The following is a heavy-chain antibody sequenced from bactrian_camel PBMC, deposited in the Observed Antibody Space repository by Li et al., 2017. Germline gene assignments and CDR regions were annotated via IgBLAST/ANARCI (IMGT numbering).Heavy chain of an antibody. D-gene: IGHD2*01. CDR3: ATGLGPYCSGVYCYTHYDY. V-gene: IGHV3-2*01. Sequence: HVQLVESGGGSVQAGGSLRLSCAASGDTYSSICMSWVRQAPGKGPEWVSAIYSGGNTIYADSVKGRFTISMDNAKNTLYLQMNSLRPEDTAVYYCATGLGPYCSGVYCYTHYDYWGQGTQVTVS. J-gene: IGHJ4*01. CDR1: GDTYSSIC. CDR2: IYSGGNT.